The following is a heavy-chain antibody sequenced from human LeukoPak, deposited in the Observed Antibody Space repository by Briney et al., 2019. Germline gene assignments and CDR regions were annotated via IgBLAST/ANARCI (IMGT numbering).Heavy chain of an antibody. CDR3: AKAPWYNWKEPRNYFDY. J-gene: IGHJ4*02. CDR2: ISWNSGSI. Sequence: PGRSLRLSCAASGFTFDDYAMHWVRQAPGKGLEWVSGISWNSGSIGYADSVKGRFTISRDNAKNSLYLQMNSLRAEDTALYYCAKAPWYNWKEPRNYFDYWGQGTLVTVSS. V-gene: IGHV3-9*01. D-gene: IGHD1-20*01. CDR1: GFTFDDYA.